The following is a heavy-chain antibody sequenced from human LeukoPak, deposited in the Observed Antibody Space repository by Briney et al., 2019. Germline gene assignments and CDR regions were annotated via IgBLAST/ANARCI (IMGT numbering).Heavy chain of an antibody. V-gene: IGHV5-51*01. D-gene: IGHD3-22*01. Sequence: GESLKISCRASGYIFTNYWIAWVRWMAGEGLQWMGLILPGDSDTRYSPSFRGQVTISAETSTRTAYLQWTSLRASDSAIYYCARQGAGASYYDPTGLPRGAFDSWGQGTTVTVSS. CDR2: ILPGDSDT. CDR3: ARQGAGASYYDPTGLPRGAFDS. CDR1: GYIFTNYW. J-gene: IGHJ3*02.